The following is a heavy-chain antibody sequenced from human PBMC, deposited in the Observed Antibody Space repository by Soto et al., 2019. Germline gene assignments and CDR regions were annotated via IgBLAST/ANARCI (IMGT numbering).Heavy chain of an antibody. J-gene: IGHJ6*02. V-gene: IGHV3-23*01. CDR1: GFTFSSYA. CDR2: ISGSGGST. D-gene: IGHD6-6*01. Sequence: PGGSLRLSCAASGFTFSSYAMSWVRQAPGKGLEWVSAISGSGGSTYYADSVKGRFTISRDNSKNTLYLQMNSLRAEDTAVYYCARAIADRRYYYYGMDVWGQGTTVTVSS. CDR3: ARAIADRRYYYYGMDV.